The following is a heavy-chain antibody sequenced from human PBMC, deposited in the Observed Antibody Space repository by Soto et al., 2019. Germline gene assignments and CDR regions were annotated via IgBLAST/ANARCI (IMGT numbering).Heavy chain of an antibody. V-gene: IGHV3-74*01. D-gene: IGHD3-10*01. CDR3: TSSGSYDIAWFEP. J-gene: IGHJ5*02. CDR1: KFTFSSYW. Sequence: PGGSLRLSCSASKFTFSSYWMHWVRQAPGKGLVWVSRIDPDGSTTYYADSVKGRFTISRDNAKNTLYLQLNSLRAEDTAVYYCTSSGSYDIAWFEPWCQGTLDTVYS. CDR2: IDPDGSTT.